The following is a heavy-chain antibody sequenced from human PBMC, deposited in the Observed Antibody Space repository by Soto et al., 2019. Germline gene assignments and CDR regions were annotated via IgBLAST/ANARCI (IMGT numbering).Heavy chain of an antibody. D-gene: IGHD3-9*01. J-gene: IGHJ6*02. CDR1: GGTFSSYA. V-gene: IGHV1-69*06. Sequence: ASVKVSCKASGGTFSSYAISWVRQAPGQGLEWMGGIIPIFGTANYAQKFQGRVTITADKSTSTAYMELSSLRSEDTAVYYCARGYDMVTGYYPRDYYYYGMDGWGQGTTGTVAS. CDR3: ARGYDMVTGYYPRDYYYYGMDG. CDR2: IIPIFGTA.